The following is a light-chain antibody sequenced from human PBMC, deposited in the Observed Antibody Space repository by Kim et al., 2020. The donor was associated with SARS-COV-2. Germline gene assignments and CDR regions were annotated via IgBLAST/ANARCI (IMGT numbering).Light chain of an antibody. CDR2: AAS. V-gene: IGKV1-27*01. CDR1: QGISNS. CDR3: QKYNAAPWT. Sequence: DIQMTQSPSSLSASVGDRVNITCRASQGISNSLACFQQKPGKAPKVLIYAASTLQSGVPSRFSGSGSGTDFTLTISSLQPEDVATYYCQKYNAAPWTFGQGTKVDIK. J-gene: IGKJ1*01.